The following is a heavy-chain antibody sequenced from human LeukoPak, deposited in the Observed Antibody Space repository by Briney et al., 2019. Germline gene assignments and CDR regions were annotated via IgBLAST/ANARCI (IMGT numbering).Heavy chain of an antibody. Sequence: GESLKISCAASGFTFSSYWMHWVRQAPGKGLVWVSRINSDGSSTSYADSVKGRFTISRDNAKNTLYLQMNSLRAEDTAVYYCARDQVSSGWYGGGIDYWGQGTLVTVSS. D-gene: IGHD6-19*01. CDR1: GFTFSSYW. J-gene: IGHJ4*02. CDR3: ARDQVSSGWYGGGIDY. V-gene: IGHV3-74*01. CDR2: INSDGSST.